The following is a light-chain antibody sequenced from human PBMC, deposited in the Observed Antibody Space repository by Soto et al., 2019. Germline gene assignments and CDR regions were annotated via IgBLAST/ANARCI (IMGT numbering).Light chain of an antibody. Sequence: EIVMSQSPATLSVSPGERATLSFMASQSVNIYLAWYQQKPGQAPRLLIFGASSRATGIPARFSGSGSGTEFNLTISSLQSEDFAVYYCQQYNNWLWTFGQGTKVDIK. CDR2: GAS. CDR1: QSVNIY. V-gene: IGKV3D-15*01. CDR3: QQYNNWLWT. J-gene: IGKJ1*01.